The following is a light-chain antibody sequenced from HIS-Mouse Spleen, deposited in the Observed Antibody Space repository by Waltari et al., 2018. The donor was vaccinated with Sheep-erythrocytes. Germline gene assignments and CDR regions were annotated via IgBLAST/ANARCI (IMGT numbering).Light chain of an antibody. Sequence: QSALTQPRSVSGSPGQSVTISCTGTSSDVGGYNYVSWYQQHPGKAPKLIIYDVSKRPSGVPDHVAGSKSGNTASLTISGLQAEDEADYYCCSYAGSYNHVFATGTKVTVL. CDR2: DVS. CDR1: SSDVGGYNY. V-gene: IGLV2-11*01. J-gene: IGLJ1*01. CDR3: CSYAGSYNHV.